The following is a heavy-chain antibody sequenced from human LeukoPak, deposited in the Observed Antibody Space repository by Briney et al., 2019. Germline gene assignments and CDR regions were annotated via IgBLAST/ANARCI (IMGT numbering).Heavy chain of an antibody. D-gene: IGHD1-26*01. CDR1: GFTFDDYG. V-gene: IGHV3-21*01. CDR2: ISSSSSYI. CDR3: ARDPYSGGYGSYYYYYMDV. Sequence: GGSLRLSYAASGFTFDDYGMSWVRQAPGKGLEWVSSISSSSSYIYYADSVKGRFTISRDNAKNSLYLQMNSLRAEDTAVYYCARDPYSGGYGSYYYYYMDVWGKGTTVTISS. J-gene: IGHJ6*03.